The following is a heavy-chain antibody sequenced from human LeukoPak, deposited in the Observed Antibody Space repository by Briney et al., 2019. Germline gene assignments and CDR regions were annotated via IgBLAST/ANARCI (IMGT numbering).Heavy chain of an antibody. V-gene: IGHV4-34*01. CDR3: ARGVYSSSIYYYYYMDV. D-gene: IGHD6-6*01. CDR2: INHTGRT. J-gene: IGHJ6*03. CDR1: GGSFSANY. Sequence: SETLPLTCAVSGGSFSANYWSWIRQPPGEGPEWIGEINHTGRTNYNPSLKSRVTISVDMSKNQFSLKLSSVTAADTAVYYCARGVYSSSIYYYYYMDVWGKGTTVTVSS.